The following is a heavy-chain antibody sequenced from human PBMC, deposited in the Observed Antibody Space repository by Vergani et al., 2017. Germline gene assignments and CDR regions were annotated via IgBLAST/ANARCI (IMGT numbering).Heavy chain of an antibody. J-gene: IGHJ4*02. D-gene: IGHD3-22*01. CDR1: GYSLTELT. Sequence: QVQLVQSGSEVRKPGASVKVSCQVSGYSLTELTIHWVRQAPGKGLELRGGFDPEHGEVTFAHHLQGRVTMTEDSSTDTAYMELSSLRPEDTALYYCAIVTEYYDSSGYYVDYWGQGTLVTVSS. CDR3: AIVTEYYDSSGYYVDY. CDR2: FDPEHGEV. V-gene: IGHV1-24*01.